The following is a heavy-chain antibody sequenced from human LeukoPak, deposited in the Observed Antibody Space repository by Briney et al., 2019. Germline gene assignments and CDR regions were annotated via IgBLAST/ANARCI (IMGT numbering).Heavy chain of an antibody. D-gene: IGHD4-17*01. CDR1: GFTFSSYD. J-gene: IGHJ4*02. V-gene: IGHV3-13*01. Sequence: GGSLRLSCAASGFTFSSYDMHWVRQATGKGLEWVSAIGTAGDTYYPGSVKGRFTISRENAKNSLYLQMNSLRAGDTAVYYCARGSRDDYGDYALEFDYWGQGTLVTVSS. CDR2: IGTAGDT. CDR3: ARGSRDDYGDYALEFDY.